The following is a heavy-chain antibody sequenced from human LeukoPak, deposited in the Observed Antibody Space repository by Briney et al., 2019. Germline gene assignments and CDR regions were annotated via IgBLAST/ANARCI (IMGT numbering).Heavy chain of an antibody. CDR1: GFTFSSYS. Sequence: GGSLRLSCAASGFTFSSYSMNWVRQAPGKGLEWVSYISSSSSTIYYAGSVKGRFTISRDNAKNSLYLQMNSLRAEDTAVYYCARGLGLGIFTCFFFDPWGRCTLVTVSS. CDR2: ISSSSSTI. J-gene: IGHJ2*01. V-gene: IGHV3-48*04. D-gene: IGHD3-9*01. CDR3: ARGLGLGIFTCFFFDP.